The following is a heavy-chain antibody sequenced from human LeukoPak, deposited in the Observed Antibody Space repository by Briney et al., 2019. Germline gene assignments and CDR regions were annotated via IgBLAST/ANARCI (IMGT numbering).Heavy chain of an antibody. J-gene: IGHJ4*02. CDR3: ARDSSMLRGPLVIYYFDF. D-gene: IGHD3-10*01. Sequence: GVSLRLSCAASGFTFSNAWMSWVRQAPGKGLEWVSTISGGGDATYYADSVKGRFTISRDNSKNTLYLQMNSLRVEDTAVYYCARDSSMLRGPLVIYYFDFWGQGTLVTVSS. V-gene: IGHV3-23*01. CDR2: ISGGGDAT. CDR1: GFTFSNAW.